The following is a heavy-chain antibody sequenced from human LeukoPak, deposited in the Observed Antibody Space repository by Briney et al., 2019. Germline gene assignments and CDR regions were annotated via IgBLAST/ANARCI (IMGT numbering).Heavy chain of an antibody. CDR1: RGSISSYL. CDR2: IYTSGST. CDR3: ARAEMTPDAFDI. J-gene: IGHJ3*02. Sequence: SETLSLTCTVSRGSISSYLWSWIRQPAGKGLEWIGRIYTSGSTNYNPSLKGRVTMSLDTSKNQFSLKVSSVTAADTAVYYCARAEMTPDAFDIWGQGAMVTVSS. V-gene: IGHV4-4*07.